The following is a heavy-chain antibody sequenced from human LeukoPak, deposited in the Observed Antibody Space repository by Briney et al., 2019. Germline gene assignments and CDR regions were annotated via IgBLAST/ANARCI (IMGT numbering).Heavy chain of an antibody. Sequence: PGGSLRLSCTASGFTFSGAWMTWVRQAPGKGLEWVANIREDGTEKNYVDSVKGRFTISRDNSKNTLYLQMNSLRAEDTAVYYCASGQHRNSGSYQDFDYWGQGTLVTVSS. CDR1: GFTFSGAW. V-gene: IGHV3-7*01. CDR3: ASGQHRNSGSYQDFDY. J-gene: IGHJ4*02. D-gene: IGHD1-26*01. CDR2: IREDGTEK.